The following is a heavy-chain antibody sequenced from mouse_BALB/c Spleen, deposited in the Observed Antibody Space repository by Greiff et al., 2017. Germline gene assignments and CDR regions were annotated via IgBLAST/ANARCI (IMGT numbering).Heavy chain of an antibody. J-gene: IGHJ2*01. CDR2: ISDGGSYT. CDR1: GFTFSDYY. Sequence: EVKLMESGGGLVKPGGSLKLSCAASGFTFSDYYMYWVRQTPEKRLEWVATISDGGSYTYYPDSVKGRFTISRDNAKNNLYLQMSSLKSEDTAMYYCARETNFYFDDWGQGTTLTVSS. V-gene: IGHV5-4*02. D-gene: IGHD4-1*01. CDR3: ARETNFYFDD.